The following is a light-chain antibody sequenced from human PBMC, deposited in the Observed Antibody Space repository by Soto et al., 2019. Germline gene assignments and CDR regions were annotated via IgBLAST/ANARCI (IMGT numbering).Light chain of an antibody. CDR2: GAS. V-gene: IGKV3D-7*01. Sequence: EVVLTQSPATLSLSPGESATLSCRASQSVSSSYLAWYQQKPGQAPRLLIHGASTRAPGFPARFSGSGSGTDFTLTISSLQSEDFAVYYCQQYDNWPWTFGQGTKVDIK. J-gene: IGKJ1*01. CDR1: QSVSSSY. CDR3: QQYDNWPWT.